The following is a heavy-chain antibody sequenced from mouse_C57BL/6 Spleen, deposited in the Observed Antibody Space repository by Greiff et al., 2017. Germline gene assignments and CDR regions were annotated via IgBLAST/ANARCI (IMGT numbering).Heavy chain of an antibody. CDR1: GYSITSGYY. CDR3: ARDDYDEVYYAMDD. Sequence: EVQLQQSGPGLVQPSQSLSLTCSVTGYSITSGYYWNWIRQFPGNKLEWMGYISYDGSNNYHPSLKNRISITRDTSKNQFSLKLNSLTTEDTSTYYCARDDYDEVYYAMDDWGQGTSVTVSS. J-gene: IGHJ4*01. CDR2: ISYDGSN. D-gene: IGHD2-4*01. V-gene: IGHV3-6*01.